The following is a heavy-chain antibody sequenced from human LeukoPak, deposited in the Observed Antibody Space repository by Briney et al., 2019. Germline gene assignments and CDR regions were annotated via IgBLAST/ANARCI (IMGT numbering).Heavy chain of an antibody. CDR1: GGSISSYY. CDR2: IYYSGST. CDR3: ARHPTIAAAGTFWFDP. V-gene: IGHV4-59*08. Sequence: SETLSLPCTVSGGSISSYYWRWLRQPPGEGLEWLRYIYYSGSTNYNPSLKSRVTISVDTSKNQFSLKLSSVTAADTAVYYCARHPTIAAAGTFWFDPWGQGTLVTVSS. D-gene: IGHD6-13*01. J-gene: IGHJ5*02.